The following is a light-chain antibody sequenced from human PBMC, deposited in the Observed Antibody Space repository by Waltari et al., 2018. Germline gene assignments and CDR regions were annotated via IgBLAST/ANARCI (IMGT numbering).Light chain of an antibody. CDR1: KLGDKY. V-gene: IGLV3-1*01. Sequence: SYELTQPPSVSVSPGQTASITCSGDKLGDKYACWYQQKPGQSPVLVIYQDSKRPSGIPGRFPCSNSGNTATLTISGTQAMDEADYYCQAWDSSIHVVFGGGTKLTVL. CDR3: QAWDSSIHVV. J-gene: IGLJ2*01. CDR2: QDS.